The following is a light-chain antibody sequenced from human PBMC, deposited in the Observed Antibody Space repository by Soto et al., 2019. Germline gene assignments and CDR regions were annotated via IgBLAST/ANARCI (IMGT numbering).Light chain of an antibody. CDR3: QQYDISTEWT. CDR1: QSVSSNS. Sequence: EIVLTQSPGTLSLSPGERATLSCRASQSVSSNSLAWYQQRPGQAPRLLIYGVSSRATGIPDRFSGSGSGTDFPLTISRLEPEDFAVYYCQQYDISTEWTFGRGTKVEVK. V-gene: IGKV3-20*01. J-gene: IGKJ1*01. CDR2: GVS.